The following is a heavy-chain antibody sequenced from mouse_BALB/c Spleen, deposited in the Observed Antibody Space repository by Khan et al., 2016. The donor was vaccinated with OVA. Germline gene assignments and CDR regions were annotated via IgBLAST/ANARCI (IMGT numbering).Heavy chain of an antibody. CDR3: GRGGGGDRFAY. CDR1: GYTFTDFT. J-gene: IGHJ3*01. Sequence: QVQLQQSGAELVRPGVSVKISCKGSGYTFTDFTVHWVKQSHVKSLEWIGVISSYYGDATYNQNFKDKATLTVDKSSSTAYMELARLTSEDSAIDYGGRGGGGDRFAYWGQGTLVTVSA. V-gene: IGHV1S137*01. CDR2: ISSYYGDA.